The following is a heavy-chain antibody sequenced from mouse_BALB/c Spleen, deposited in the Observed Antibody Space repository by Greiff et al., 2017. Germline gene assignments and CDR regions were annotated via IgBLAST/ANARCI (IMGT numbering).Heavy chain of an antibody. J-gene: IGHJ3*01. D-gene: IGHD2-3*01. CDR2: IWAGGST. CDR1: GFSLTSYG. CDR3: ARDRSYDGYYGFAY. Sequence: VKLMESGPGLVAPSQSLSITCTVSGFSLTSYGVHWVRQPPGKGLEWLGVIWAGGSTNYNSALMSRLSISKDNSKSQVFLKMNSLQTDDTAMYYCARDRSYDGYYGFAYWGQGTLVTVSA. V-gene: IGHV2-9*02.